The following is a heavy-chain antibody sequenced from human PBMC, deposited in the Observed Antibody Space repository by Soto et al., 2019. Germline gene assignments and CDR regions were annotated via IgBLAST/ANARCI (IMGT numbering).Heavy chain of an antibody. CDR1: GGTFSSYA. D-gene: IGHD5-12*01. Sequence: SVKVSCKASGGTFSSYAISWVRQAPGQGLEWMGGIIPIFGTANYAQKFQGRVTITADDATRTAYMELSSLRSEDTAVYYCARDLVAGPPPWGQGTLVTVSS. CDR3: ARDLVAGPPP. V-gene: IGHV1-69*13. CDR2: IIPIFGTA. J-gene: IGHJ5*02.